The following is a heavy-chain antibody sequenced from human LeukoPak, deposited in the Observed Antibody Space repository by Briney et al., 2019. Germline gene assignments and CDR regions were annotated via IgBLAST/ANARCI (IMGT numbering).Heavy chain of an antibody. CDR1: GYSFTNYW. J-gene: IGHJ4*02. V-gene: IGHV5-51*01. D-gene: IGHD1-1*01. Sequence: GESLKISCKGSGYSFTNYWIAWVRQMPGRGLGWMVVNPSDSDTRYSPSFQGQVTISADKSISTAYLQWSSLKASDSAMYYCARAWNFDYWGQGTLVTVSS. CDR3: ARAWNFDY. CDR2: NPSDSDT.